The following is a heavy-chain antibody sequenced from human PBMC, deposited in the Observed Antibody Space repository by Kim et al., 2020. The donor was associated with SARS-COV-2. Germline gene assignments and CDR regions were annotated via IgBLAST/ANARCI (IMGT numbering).Heavy chain of an antibody. Sequence: GGSLRLSCAASGFTFRTHGMHWVRQAPGKGLERVAFIWYDGSETEYADSVKGRFSISRDNAKNTVFLQMNSLGTKDTALSYCARDSQSLAPYALDVWGQGTTVTVSS. CDR1: GFTFRTHG. V-gene: IGHV3-33*01. D-gene: IGHD1-26*01. J-gene: IGHJ6*02. CDR3: ARDSQSLAPYALDV. CDR2: IWYDGSET.